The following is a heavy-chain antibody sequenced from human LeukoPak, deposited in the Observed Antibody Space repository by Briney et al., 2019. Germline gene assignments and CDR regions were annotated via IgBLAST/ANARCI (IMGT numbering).Heavy chain of an antibody. D-gene: IGHD2-15*01. Sequence: GASVKVSCKASGYTFTSYDIYWVRQATGQGLEWMGWMNPNSGNTGYAQKFQGRVTMTRNTSISTAYMELSSLRSEDTAVYYCARGRRSRVAATTGYYYYMDVWGKGTTVTVSS. CDR3: ARGRRSRVAATTGYYYYMDV. J-gene: IGHJ6*03. V-gene: IGHV1-8*01. CDR2: MNPNSGNT. CDR1: GYTFTSYD.